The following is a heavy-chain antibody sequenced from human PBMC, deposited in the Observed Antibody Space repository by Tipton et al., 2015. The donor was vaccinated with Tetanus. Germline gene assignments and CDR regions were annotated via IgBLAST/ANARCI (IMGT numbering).Heavy chain of an antibody. CDR3: TSSLNTWSYYGVDV. CDR2: IYSGGRT. CDR1: GFTVSSNY. D-gene: IGHD2-15*01. Sequence: SLRLSCAASGFTVSSNYMSWVRQAPGKGLEWVSIIYSGGRTYYADSVKGRFTISRDNSKNMLFLQMNSMRAEDTAVYYCTSSLNTWSYYGVDVWGQGTTVTVSS. V-gene: IGHV3-53*01. J-gene: IGHJ6*02.